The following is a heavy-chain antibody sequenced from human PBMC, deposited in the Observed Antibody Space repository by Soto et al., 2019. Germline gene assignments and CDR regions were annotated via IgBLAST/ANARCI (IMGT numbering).Heavy chain of an antibody. CDR1: VGTFSSYT. CDR2: IIPILGIA. Sequence: QVQLVQSGAEVKKPGSSVKVSCKASVGTFSSYTISWVRQAPGQGLEWMGRIIPILGIANYAQKFQGRVTITADKSTSTAYMELSSLRSEDTAVYYCARGDGAPYYYGMDVWGQGTTVTVSS. J-gene: IGHJ6*02. CDR3: ARGDGAPYYYGMDV. V-gene: IGHV1-69*02. D-gene: IGHD1-26*01.